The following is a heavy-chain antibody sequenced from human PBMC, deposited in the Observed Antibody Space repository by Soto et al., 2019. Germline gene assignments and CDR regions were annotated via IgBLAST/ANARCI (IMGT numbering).Heavy chain of an antibody. J-gene: IGHJ1*01. CDR1: GVAFNKFG. V-gene: IGHV3-30*03. D-gene: IGHD6-25*01. Sequence: PGGSLRLSCEASGVAFNKFGMHWVRQAPGKGLEWVAFISYDGSYQYYADSVQGRLTITRDNSMNTLNMQLNSLSSEDTGEYYCGICDEAARADIDTLSQH. CDR3: GICDEAARADIDTLSQH. CDR2: ISYDGSYQ.